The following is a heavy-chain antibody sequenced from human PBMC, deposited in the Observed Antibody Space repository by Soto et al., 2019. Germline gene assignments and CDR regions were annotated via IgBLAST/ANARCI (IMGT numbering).Heavy chain of an antibody. CDR1: GFTFSGSA. Sequence: LRLSCAASGFTFSGSAMHWVRQASGKGLEWVGRIRSKANSYATAYAASVKGRFTISRDDSKNTAYLQMNSLKTEDTAVYYCTRLKNYYGSGSYYIPAYNWFDPWGQGTLVTVSS. CDR3: TRLKNYYGSGSYYIPAYNWFDP. V-gene: IGHV3-73*01. D-gene: IGHD3-10*01. J-gene: IGHJ5*02. CDR2: IRSKANSYAT.